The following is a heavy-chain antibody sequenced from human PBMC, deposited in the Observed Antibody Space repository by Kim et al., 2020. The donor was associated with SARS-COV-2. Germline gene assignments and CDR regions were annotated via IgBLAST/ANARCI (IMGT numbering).Heavy chain of an antibody. CDR1: DGSISGYY. CDR2: IYDSGST. Sequence: SETLSLTCTVSDGSISGYYWSWIRQSPGKGLEWIGDIYDSGSTNYNPSLKSRVSISVETSKNQFSLRLSSVTAADTAVYYCARARESSGWYKYYALDVWG. V-gene: IGHV4-59*13. D-gene: IGHD6-19*01. CDR3: ARARESSGWYKYYALDV. J-gene: IGHJ6*01.